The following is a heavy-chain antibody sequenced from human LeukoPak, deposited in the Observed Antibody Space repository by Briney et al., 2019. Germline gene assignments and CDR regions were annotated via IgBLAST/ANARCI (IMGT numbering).Heavy chain of an antibody. CDR1: GFVFSSHA. V-gene: IGHV3-23*05. CDR3: VREAGYCTAASCSKTNWFDP. Sequence: PGGSLRLSCVASGFVFSSHAMSWVRQAQGKGLEWVSAISNGYYYADSVKGRFTISRDNSKNTVYLQMSSLRAEDTAVYFCVREAGYCTAASCSKTNWFDPWGQGTLVTVSS. J-gene: IGHJ5*02. D-gene: IGHD2-8*02. CDR2: ISNGY.